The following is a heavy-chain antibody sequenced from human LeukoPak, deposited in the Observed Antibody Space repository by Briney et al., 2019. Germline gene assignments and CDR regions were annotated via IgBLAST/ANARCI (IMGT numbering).Heavy chain of an antibody. CDR1: GFTFSSYG. V-gene: IGHV3-23*01. D-gene: IGHD5-24*01. CDR3: AKDLDGYNFSLFVY. Sequence: GGTLRLSCAASGFTFSSYGMSWVRQAPGKGLEWVSAISGSGGSTYYADSVKGRFTISRDNSKNTLYLQMNSLRAEDTAVYYCAKDLDGYNFSLFVYWGQGTLVTVSS. CDR2: ISGSGGST. J-gene: IGHJ4*02.